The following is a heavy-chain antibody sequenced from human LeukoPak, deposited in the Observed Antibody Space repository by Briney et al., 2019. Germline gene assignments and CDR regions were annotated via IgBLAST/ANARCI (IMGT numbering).Heavy chain of an antibody. CDR3: AKGIGDSWDLIY. Sequence: TGGSLRLSCAASGFTFSSYAMSWVRQAPGKGLEWVSAISGSGGSTYYADSVKGRFTISRDNSKNTLYLQMNSLRAEDTAVYYCAKGIGDSWDLIYWGQGTLVTVSS. V-gene: IGHV3-23*01. CDR2: ISGSGGST. D-gene: IGHD2-21*02. CDR1: GFTFSSYA. J-gene: IGHJ4*02.